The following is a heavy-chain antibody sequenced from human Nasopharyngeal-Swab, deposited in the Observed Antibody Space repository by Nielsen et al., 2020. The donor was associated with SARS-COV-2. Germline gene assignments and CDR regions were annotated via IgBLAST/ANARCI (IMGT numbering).Heavy chain of an antibody. Sequence: GESLKISCVASGFTFNRYAFHWVRQAPGKGLEWLAVVSFDGSNQHYADSVKGRFTMSRDNPSTTLYLQMNSLRAEDTAVYYCARDSHYCSNGVCFNYYYMDVWGKGTTVTVSS. CDR3: ARDSHYCSNGVCFNYYYMDV. CDR2: VSFDGSNQ. D-gene: IGHD2-8*01. CDR1: GFTFNRYA. V-gene: IGHV3-30*04. J-gene: IGHJ6*03.